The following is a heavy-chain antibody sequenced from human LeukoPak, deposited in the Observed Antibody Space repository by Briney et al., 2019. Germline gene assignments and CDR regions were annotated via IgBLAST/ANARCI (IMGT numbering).Heavy chain of an antibody. J-gene: IGHJ4*02. Sequence: PGGSLRLSCEASGFTLSAYAMTWVRQAPGKGLEWVSLISGSGGSTYYADSVKGRFTISRDNSKNTLYLQMNSLRAEDTAVYYCAKRGHDYGDYKKGTFDYWGQGTLVTVSS. D-gene: IGHD4-17*01. CDR1: GFTLSAYA. CDR3: AKRGHDYGDYKKGTFDY. CDR2: ISGSGGST. V-gene: IGHV3-23*01.